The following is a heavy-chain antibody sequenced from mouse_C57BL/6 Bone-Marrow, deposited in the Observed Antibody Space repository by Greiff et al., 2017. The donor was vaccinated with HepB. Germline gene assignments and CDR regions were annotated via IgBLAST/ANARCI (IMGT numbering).Heavy chain of an antibody. J-gene: IGHJ3*01. Sequence: VQLVESGPELVKPGASVKISCKASGYAFSSSWMNWVKQRPGKGLEWIGRIYPGDGVTNYNEKFKGKATLTADKSSSTAYMQLSSLTSEDSAVYFCARRRADYDDDGFAYWGQGTLVTVSA. V-gene: IGHV1-82*01. CDR2: IYPGDGVT. CDR3: ARRRADYDDDGFAY. CDR1: GYAFSSSW. D-gene: IGHD2-4*01.